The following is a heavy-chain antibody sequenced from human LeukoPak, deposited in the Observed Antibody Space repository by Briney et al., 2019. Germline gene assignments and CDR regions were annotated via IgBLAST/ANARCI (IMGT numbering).Heavy chain of an antibody. J-gene: IGHJ4*02. CDR3: AREYSSSLSASSYFDY. V-gene: IGHV3-53*01. CDR2: IYSGGST. D-gene: IGHD6-6*01. Sequence: GGSLRLSRAASGFTVSSNYMSWVRQAPGKGLEWVSVIYSGGSTYYADSVKGRFTISRDNSKNTLYLQMNSLRAEDTAVYYCAREYSSSLSASSYFDYWGQGTLVTVSS. CDR1: GFTVSSNY.